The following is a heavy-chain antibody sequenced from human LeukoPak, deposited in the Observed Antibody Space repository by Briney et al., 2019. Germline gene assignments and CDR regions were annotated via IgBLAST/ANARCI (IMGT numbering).Heavy chain of an antibody. J-gene: IGHJ6*03. V-gene: IGHV1-2*02. CDR1: GYTFTGYY. Sequence: RASVKVSCTASGYTFTGYYMHWVRQAPGQGLEWMGWINPNSGGTNYAQKFQGRVTMTEDTSTDTAYMELSSLRSEDTAVYYCATRGIGPDLILSNYYYMDVWGKGTTVTISS. D-gene: IGHD3-10*01. CDR3: ATRGIGPDLILSNYYYMDV. CDR2: INPNSGGT.